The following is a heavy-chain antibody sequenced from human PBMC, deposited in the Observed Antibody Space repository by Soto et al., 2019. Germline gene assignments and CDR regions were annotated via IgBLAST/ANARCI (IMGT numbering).Heavy chain of an antibody. Sequence: GGSLRLSCAASGFTFSSYWMSWVRQAPGKGLEWVANIKQDGSEKYYVDSVKGRFTISRDNAKNSLYLQMNSLRAEDTAVYYCARASQGRLRAFDIWGQGIMVTVSS. CDR3: ARASQGRLRAFDI. D-gene: IGHD5-18*01. V-gene: IGHV3-7*01. J-gene: IGHJ3*02. CDR2: IKQDGSEK. CDR1: GFTFSSYW.